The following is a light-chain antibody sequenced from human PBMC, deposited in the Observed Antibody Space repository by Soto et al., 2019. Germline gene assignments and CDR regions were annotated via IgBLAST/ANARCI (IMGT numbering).Light chain of an antibody. CDR3: QSYDSSLSWV. V-gene: IGLV1-40*01. CDR2: GNS. J-gene: IGLJ3*02. Sequence: QSVLTQPPSVSGAPGQRVTISWTGSSSNIGAGYDVHWYQQLPGTAPKLLIYGNSNRPSGVPDRFSGSKSGTSASLAISGLQAEDEADYYCQSYDSSLSWVFGGGTKLTVL. CDR1: SSNIGAGYD.